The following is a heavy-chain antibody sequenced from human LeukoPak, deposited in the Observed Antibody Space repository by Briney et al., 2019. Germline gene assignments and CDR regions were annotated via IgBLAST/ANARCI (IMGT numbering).Heavy chain of an antibody. CDR3: ARDLDSSGWSHNWFDP. D-gene: IGHD6-19*01. Sequence: ASVKVPCKASGYTFTGYYMHWVRQAPGQGLEWMGWINPNSGGTNYAQKFQGRVTMTRDTSISTAYMELSRLRSDDTAVYYCARDLDSSGWSHNWFDPWGQGTLVTVSS. J-gene: IGHJ5*02. CDR2: INPNSGGT. V-gene: IGHV1-2*02. CDR1: GYTFTGYY.